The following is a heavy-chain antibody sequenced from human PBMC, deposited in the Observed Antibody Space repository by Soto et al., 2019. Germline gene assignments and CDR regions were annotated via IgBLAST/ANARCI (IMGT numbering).Heavy chain of an antibody. J-gene: IGHJ6*02. Sequence: VKVSCKASGYIFVNYGIAWVRQAPGQGLEWKGRISPYSGNTHYASKIQGRLTMTTDTSTSTAYMDLGSLTSDDTALYYCAKGRSYYYYYGVDVWGQGTTVTVS. CDR1: GYIFVNYG. CDR3: AKGRSYYYYYGVDV. V-gene: IGHV1-18*01. CDR2: ISPYSGNT.